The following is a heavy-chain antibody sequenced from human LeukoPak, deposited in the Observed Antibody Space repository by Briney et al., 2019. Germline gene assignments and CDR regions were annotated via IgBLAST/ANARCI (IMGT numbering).Heavy chain of an antibody. V-gene: IGHV4-59*01. CDR1: GGSISSYY. CDR2: IYYSGST. D-gene: IGHD3-22*01. J-gene: IGHJ4*02. Sequence: PSETLSLTCTVSGGSISSYYWSWIRQPPGKGLEWIGYIYYSGSTNYNPSLKSRVTMSVDTSKKQFSLKLSSVTAADTAVYYCARGYYDSSGYFVDSWGQGTLVTVSS. CDR3: ARGYYDSSGYFVDS.